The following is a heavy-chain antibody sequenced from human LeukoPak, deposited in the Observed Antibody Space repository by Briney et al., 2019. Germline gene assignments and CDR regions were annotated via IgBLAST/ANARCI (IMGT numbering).Heavy chain of an antibody. V-gene: IGHV4-30-4*01. CDR1: GGSISSGDYY. CDR2: IYYSGST. D-gene: IGHD2-2*01. CDR3: ARGGRVPAASNWFDP. J-gene: IGHJ5*02. Sequence: PSETLSLTCTVSGGSISSGDYYWSWIRQPPGKGLEWIGYIYYSGSTYYNPSLKSRVTISVDTSKNQFSLKLSSVTAADTAVYYCARGGRVPAASNWFDPWGQGTLVTVSS.